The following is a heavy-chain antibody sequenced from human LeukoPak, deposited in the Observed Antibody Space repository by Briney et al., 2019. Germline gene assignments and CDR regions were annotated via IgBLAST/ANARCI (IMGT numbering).Heavy chain of an antibody. D-gene: IGHD4-23*01. Sequence: GGSLTLSCAASGFTVSSNFMTWVRQPPAKGLGWISVVYSGGSTYYADSVKGRFTISRDNSKNKLFLQMNSLRAEDTAVYYCARGIRWLDYWGQGSLVTVSS. V-gene: IGHV3-66*01. J-gene: IGHJ4*02. CDR3: ARGIRWLDY. CDR2: VYSGGST. CDR1: GFTVSSNF.